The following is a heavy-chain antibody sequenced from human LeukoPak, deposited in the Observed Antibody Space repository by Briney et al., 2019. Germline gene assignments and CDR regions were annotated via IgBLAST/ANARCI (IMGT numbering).Heavy chain of an antibody. CDR2: TYGGGGT. CDR3: ARGGYSNGLDY. Sequence: GGSLRLSCAASGFTVSSNHMSWVRRAPGKGLEWVSLTYGGGGTYYADSVKGRFTISRDNSKNTLHLQMNSLRAEDTAVYYCARGGYSNGLDYWGQGTLVTVSS. D-gene: IGHD5-18*01. V-gene: IGHV3-66*01. CDR1: GFTVSSNH. J-gene: IGHJ4*02.